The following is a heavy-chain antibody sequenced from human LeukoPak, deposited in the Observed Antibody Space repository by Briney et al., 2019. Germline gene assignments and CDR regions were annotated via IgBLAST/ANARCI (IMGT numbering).Heavy chain of an antibody. V-gene: IGHV1-2*02. CDR1: GYTFTDYF. CDR2: INPKSGGT. D-gene: IGHD1-14*01. J-gene: IGHJ3*02. CDR3: ARPPIDGSIDGFEI. Sequence: ASVKVSCKASGYTFTDYFMHWVRQPPGQGLEWMRWINPKSGGTNYVQRFQGRVTMTRDTSITTAYMELSRLRSDDTAVYYCARPPIDGSIDGFEIWGQGTMVTVSS.